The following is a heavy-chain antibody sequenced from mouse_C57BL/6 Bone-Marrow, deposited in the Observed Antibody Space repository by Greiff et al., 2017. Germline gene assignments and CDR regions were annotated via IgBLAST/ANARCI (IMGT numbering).Heavy chain of an antibody. Sequence: EVQLVESGPGLVKPSQSLSLTCSVTGYSITSGYYWNWIRQFPGKKLEWMGYISYDGSNNYNPSLKNRISITRDTSKNQFFLKLNSVTTEDTATYYFARGYPDNFDYWGQGTTLTVSS. CDR3: ARGYPDNFDY. V-gene: IGHV3-6*01. J-gene: IGHJ2*01. D-gene: IGHD2-2*01. CDR1: GYSITSGYY. CDR2: ISYDGSN.